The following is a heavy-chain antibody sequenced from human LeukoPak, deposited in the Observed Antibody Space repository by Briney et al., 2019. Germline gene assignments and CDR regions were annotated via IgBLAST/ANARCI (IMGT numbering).Heavy chain of an antibody. J-gene: IGHJ4*02. V-gene: IGHV3-74*01. Sequence: PGGSLRLSCAASGFTFSNSWKQWVRQAPGKGLVWVSRINPDGSSSGYADSVKGRFTISRDNAKNTLYVQMNSLRAEDTAVYYCARDRGWELLYFDYWGQGTLVTVSS. CDR3: ARDRGWELLYFDY. CDR2: INPDGSSS. D-gene: IGHD1-26*01. CDR1: GFTFSNSW.